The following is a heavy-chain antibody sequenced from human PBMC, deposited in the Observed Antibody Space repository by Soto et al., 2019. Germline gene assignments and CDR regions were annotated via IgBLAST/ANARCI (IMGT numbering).Heavy chain of an antibody. CDR2: INTYHGNT. CDR1: GYTFTNYG. Sequence: QVQLVQSGAELKKPGASVKVSCKASGYTFTNYGISWVLQAPGQGLEWMGWINTYHGNTKYAQKLQGRVTMTKDTSTSTAYMELTSLRSDDTAVYYCARSPGYSASWGYFYYGMKIWGQGTTVIVSS. D-gene: IGHD6-13*01. CDR3: ARSPGYSASWGYFYYGMKI. V-gene: IGHV1-18*01. J-gene: IGHJ6*02.